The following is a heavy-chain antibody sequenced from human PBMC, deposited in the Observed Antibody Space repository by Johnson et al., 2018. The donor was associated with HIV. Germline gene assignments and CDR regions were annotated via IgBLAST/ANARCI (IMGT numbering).Heavy chain of an antibody. D-gene: IGHD6-19*01. Sequence: VQLVDPGGGVVQPGRSLRLSCAASGFTFNSYAMHWVRQPPGKGLVWVSRINSDGSSTSYADSVKGRFTISRDNAKNTLYLQMNSLRVEDTAVYYCARAIDQGYSSGWSSDVYDIWGEGTMVTVSA. J-gene: IGHJ3*02. CDR2: INSDGSST. CDR1: GFTFNSYA. V-gene: IGHV3-74*02. CDR3: ARAIDQGYSSGWSSDVYDI.